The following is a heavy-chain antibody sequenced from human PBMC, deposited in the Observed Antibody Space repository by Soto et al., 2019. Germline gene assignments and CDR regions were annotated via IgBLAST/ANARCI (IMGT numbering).Heavy chain of an antibody. CDR3: ARAAVVVPAAIPNWFDP. V-gene: IGHV6-1*01. Sequence: SQTLSLTCAISGDSVSSNSAAWNWIRQSPSRGLEWLGRTYYRSKWYNDYAVSVKSRITISPDTSKNQFSLQLNSVTPEDTAVYYCARAAVVVPAAIPNWFDPWGQGTLVTVSS. J-gene: IGHJ5*02. D-gene: IGHD2-2*02. CDR1: GDSVSSNSAA. CDR2: TYYRSKWYN.